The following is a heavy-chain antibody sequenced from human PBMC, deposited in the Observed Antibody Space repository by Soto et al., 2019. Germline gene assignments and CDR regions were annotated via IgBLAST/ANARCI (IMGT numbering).Heavy chain of an antibody. D-gene: IGHD1-26*01. Sequence: QITLKESGPTLVKPTQTLTLTCTFSGFSLSTSGVGVGWIRQPPGKALEWLALIYWDDDKRYSPSLKSRLTTXKXTXXNQVVLTMTNMDPVDTATYYCAHGRNEVGSYYFDYWGQGTLVTVSS. CDR3: AHGRNEVGSYYFDY. CDR2: IYWDDDK. CDR1: GFSLSTSGVG. J-gene: IGHJ4*02. V-gene: IGHV2-5*02.